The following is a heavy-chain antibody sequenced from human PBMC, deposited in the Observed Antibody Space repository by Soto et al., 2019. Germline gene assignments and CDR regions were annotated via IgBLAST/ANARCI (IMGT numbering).Heavy chain of an antibody. Sequence: EVQLVESGGGLVKPGESLRLSCAASGFTFSNYNINWVRQAPGKGLEWVSSIRSRSIDMYYADSVEGRFTISRDDAKNSLSLQMNGLRAEDTAVYFCVRESYPAKAFDIWGQGIMVTVSS. CDR2: IRSRSIDM. J-gene: IGHJ3*02. V-gene: IGHV3-21*01. CDR3: VRESYPAKAFDI. CDR1: GFTFSNYN.